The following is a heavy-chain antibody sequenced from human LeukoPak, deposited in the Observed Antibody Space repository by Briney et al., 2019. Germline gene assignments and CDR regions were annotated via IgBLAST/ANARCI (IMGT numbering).Heavy chain of an antibody. CDR1: GYTFTGNY. D-gene: IGHD1-26*01. CDR3: ARGVERGSYYEGAFDI. V-gene: IGHV1-2*02. J-gene: IGHJ3*02. CDR2: INPNSGDT. Sequence: ASVKVSCKASGYTFTGNYMRWVRQAPGQGLEWMGWINPNSGDTKYAQKFQGRVTMTRDTSISTAYMELTRLRSDDTAVYYCARGVERGSYYEGAFDIWGQGTMVTVSS.